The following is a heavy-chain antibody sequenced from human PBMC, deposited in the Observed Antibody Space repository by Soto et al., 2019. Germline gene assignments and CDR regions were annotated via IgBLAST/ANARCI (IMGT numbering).Heavy chain of an antibody. CDR2: ISGSGGST. CDR1: GFTFSSYA. V-gene: IGHV3-23*01. J-gene: IGHJ4*02. CDR3: AKDLRITIFGVVMSYFDY. D-gene: IGHD3-3*01. Sequence: GGSLRLSCAASGFTFSSYAMSWVRQAPGKGLEWVSAISGSGGSTYYADSVKGRFTISRDNSKNTLYLQMNSLRAEDTAVYYCAKDLRITIFGVVMSYFDYWGQGTLVTVSS.